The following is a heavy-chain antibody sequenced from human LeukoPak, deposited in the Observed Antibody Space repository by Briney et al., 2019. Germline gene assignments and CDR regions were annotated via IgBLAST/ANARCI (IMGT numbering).Heavy chain of an antibody. J-gene: IGHJ4*02. CDR2: IYSGGST. D-gene: IGHD5-18*01. Sequence: GGSLRLSCAASGFTVSSNYMSWVRQAPGKGLEWVSVIYSGGSTYYADSVKGRFTISRDNSKNTLYLQMNSLRAEDTAVYYCASASGGYSYGDYYFDYWGQGTLVTVSS. CDR1: GFTVSSNY. CDR3: ASASGGYSYGDYYFDY. V-gene: IGHV3-53*01.